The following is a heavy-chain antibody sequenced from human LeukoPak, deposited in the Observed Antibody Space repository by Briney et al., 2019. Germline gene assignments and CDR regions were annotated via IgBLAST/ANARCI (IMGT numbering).Heavy chain of an antibody. J-gene: IGHJ4*02. CDR3: ARDMVRGVILGLFDY. V-gene: IGHV3-21*01. CDR2: ISSSSSYI. D-gene: IGHD3-10*01. Sequence: GGSLRLSCAASGFTFSSYTMNWVRQAPGKGLEWVSSISSSSSYIYYADSVQGRFTISRDNAKNSLYLQMNSLRAEDTAVYYCARDMVRGVILGLFDYWGQGTLVTVSS. CDR1: GFTFSSYT.